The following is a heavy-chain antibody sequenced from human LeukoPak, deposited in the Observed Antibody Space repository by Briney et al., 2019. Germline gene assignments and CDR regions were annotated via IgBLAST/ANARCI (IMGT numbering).Heavy chain of an antibody. CDR3: ARGGYYGSGNDFRFDP. CDR1: GGSVSSGSYY. V-gene: IGHV4-61*10. J-gene: IGHJ5*02. CDR2: IYTDGST. Sequence: PSETLSLTCTVSGGSVSSGSYYWSWIRQPAGKGLEWIGRIYTDGSTSYNPSLKSRVTISVETSKNQFSLKLKSVTAADTAVYYCARGGYYGSGNDFRFDPWGQGTLVTVSS. D-gene: IGHD3-10*01.